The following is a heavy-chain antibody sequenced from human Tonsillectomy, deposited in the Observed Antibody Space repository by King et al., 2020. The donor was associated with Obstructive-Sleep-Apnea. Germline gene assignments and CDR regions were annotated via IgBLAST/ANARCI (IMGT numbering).Heavy chain of an antibody. Sequence: VQLQESGPGLVKPSETLSLTCTVSDASITYYYWSWIRQAPGKGLEWIGNIYYSGSTNYNPSLTSRVTISIDTSKSQFSLKLNSVTSADTAVYYCARIMGRQHPSNGWFDPWGQGTLVTVSS. CDR3: ARIMGRQHPSNGWFDP. CDR1: DASITYYY. J-gene: IGHJ5*02. CDR2: IYYSGST. V-gene: IGHV4-59*01. D-gene: IGHD3-16*01.